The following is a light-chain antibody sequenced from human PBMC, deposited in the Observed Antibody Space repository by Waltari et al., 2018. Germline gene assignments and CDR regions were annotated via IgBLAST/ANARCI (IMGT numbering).Light chain of an antibody. J-gene: IGKJ3*01. Sequence: DIQMTQSPSPLSASVGDRVTITCQASQYIENFVNWYQQKPGKAPKLLIYDASNLATGVPSRFSGSGSGTDFTFTIASLQSEDIATYFCQQYQNLPSFGPGTKVDLK. CDR3: QQYQNLPS. CDR1: QYIENF. CDR2: DAS. V-gene: IGKV1-33*01.